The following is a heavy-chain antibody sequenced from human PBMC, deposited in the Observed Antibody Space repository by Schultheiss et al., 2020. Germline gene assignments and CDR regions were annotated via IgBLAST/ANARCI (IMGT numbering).Heavy chain of an antibody. CDR3: ARDFPNYYFDH. Sequence: GGSLRLSCEASGFTFSSYAMHWVRQAPGKGLEWVAFISYDGSNEYYADSVKGRFTISRDNSNNTLYVQMNSLRAEDTAVYFCARDFPNYYFDHWDQGTLVTVSS. CDR2: ISYDGSNE. D-gene: IGHD5-24*01. CDR1: GFTFSSYA. J-gene: IGHJ4*02. V-gene: IGHV3-30-3*01.